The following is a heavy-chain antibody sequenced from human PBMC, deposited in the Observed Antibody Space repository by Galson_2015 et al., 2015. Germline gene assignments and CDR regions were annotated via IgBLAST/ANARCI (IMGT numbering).Heavy chain of an antibody. Sequence: SVKVSCKASGYSFTSYYMHWVRQAPGQGLEWMGIINPGSAATFYAQKLQGRVTMTRDTPTSTVYVELSSLGSKDTAVYYCARELGGTYYFDYWGLGTLVTVSS. J-gene: IGHJ4*02. D-gene: IGHD3-10*01. CDR3: ARELGGTYYFDY. CDR2: INPGSAAT. V-gene: IGHV1-46*04. CDR1: GYSFTSYY.